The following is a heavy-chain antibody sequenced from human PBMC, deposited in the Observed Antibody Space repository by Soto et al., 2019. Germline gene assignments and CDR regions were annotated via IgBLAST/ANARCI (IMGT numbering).Heavy chain of an antibody. CDR1: GGSISSSSYY. Sequence: PSETLSLTCTVSGGSISSSSYYWGWIRQPPGKGLEWIGSIYYSGSTYYNPSLKSRVTISVDTSKNQFSLKLSSVTAADTAVYYCARRLGITSPLVGANQLGGNDAFDIWGQGTMVTVSS. CDR3: ARRLGITSPLVGANQLGGNDAFDI. CDR2: IYYSGST. J-gene: IGHJ3*02. V-gene: IGHV4-39*01. D-gene: IGHD1-26*01.